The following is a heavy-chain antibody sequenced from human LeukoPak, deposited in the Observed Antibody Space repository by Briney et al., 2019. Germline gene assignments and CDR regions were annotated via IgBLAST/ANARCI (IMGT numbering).Heavy chain of an antibody. J-gene: IGHJ4*02. CDR1: GGSISSSNW. CDR2: IFHSGSP. V-gene: IGHV4-4*02. Sequence: SETLSLTCAVSGGSISSSNWWSWVRQPPGKGLEWIGEIFHSGSPNYNPSLKSRVTISVDKSKNQFSLKLSSVTAADTAVYYCARLLHRGGDTPSDYWGQGTLVTASS. D-gene: IGHD2-21*02. CDR3: ARLLHRGGDTPSDY.